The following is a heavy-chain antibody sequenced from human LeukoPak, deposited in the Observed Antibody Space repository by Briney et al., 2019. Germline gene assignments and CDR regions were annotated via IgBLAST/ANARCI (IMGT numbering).Heavy chain of an antibody. D-gene: IGHD1-14*01. CDR1: GFTFSSFW. CDR3: ARGGTRRPSPFDY. CDR2: IKQDGSEK. Sequence: GGFLRLSCAASGFTFSSFWMSWVRQAPGKGLEWLANIKQDGSEKNYVGSVKGRFTISRDNTKNSVYPQMNSLRGDDTAIYYCARGGTRRPSPFDYWGQGTPVTVSS. V-gene: IGHV3-7*03. J-gene: IGHJ4*02.